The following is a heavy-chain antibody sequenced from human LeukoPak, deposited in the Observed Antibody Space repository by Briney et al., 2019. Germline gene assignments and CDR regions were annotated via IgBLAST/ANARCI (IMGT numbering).Heavy chain of an antibody. CDR1: GFTFSGYA. V-gene: IGHV3-23*01. J-gene: IGHJ4*02. CDR3: AKMVREFYTISYYFDY. Sequence: GGSLRLSCAASGFTFSGYAMNWVRQAPGKGLEWVSGISGSGAGTYYADSVKGRFTISRDNSNNTLYLQMNSLRADDTAVYYCAKMVREFYTISYYFDYWGQGTLVTVSS. CDR2: ISGSGAGT. D-gene: IGHD2-8*01.